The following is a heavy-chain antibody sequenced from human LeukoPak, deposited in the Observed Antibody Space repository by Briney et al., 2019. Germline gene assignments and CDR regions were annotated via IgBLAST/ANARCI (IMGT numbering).Heavy chain of an antibody. J-gene: IGHJ4*02. CDR2: IYSDNT. D-gene: IGHD6-13*01. Sequence: GGSLRLSCTVSGFTVSSNSMSWVRQAPGKGLEWVSFIYSDNTHYSDSVKGRFTVSRDNSKNTLYLQMNSLRAEDTAVYYCARGGPAAGRFDYWGQGTLVTVSS. CDR3: ARGGPAAGRFDY. CDR1: GFTVSSNS. V-gene: IGHV3-53*01.